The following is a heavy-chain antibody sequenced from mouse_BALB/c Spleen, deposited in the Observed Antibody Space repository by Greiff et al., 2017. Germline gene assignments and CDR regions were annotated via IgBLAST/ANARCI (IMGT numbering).Heavy chain of an antibody. CDR3: ARHRGDGSYYYAMDY. CDR2: ISNGGGST. CDR1: GFTFSSFG. Sequence: EVQRVESGGGLVQPGGSRKLSCAASGFTFSSFGMHWVRQAPEKRLEWVAYISNGGGSTYYPDTVKGRFTISRDNAKNTLYLQMSSLKSEDTAMYYCARHRGDGSYYYAMDYWGQGTSVTVSS. V-gene: IGHV5-12-2*01. J-gene: IGHJ4*01. D-gene: IGHD2-3*01.